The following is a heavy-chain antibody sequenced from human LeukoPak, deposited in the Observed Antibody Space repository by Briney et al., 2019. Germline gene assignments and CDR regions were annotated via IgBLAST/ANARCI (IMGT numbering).Heavy chain of an antibody. D-gene: IGHD6-13*01. CDR3: ARTSGSSSWTT. CDR2: IYYSGST. CDR1: GGSISSYY. J-gene: IGHJ5*02. V-gene: IGHV4-59*01. Sequence: SETLSLTCTVSGGSISSYYWNWIRQPPGKGLEWIGYIYYSGSTNYNPSLKSRVSISVDTSKNQFSLNLRSVTPADTAVYYCARTSGSSSWTTWGQGTLVTVSS.